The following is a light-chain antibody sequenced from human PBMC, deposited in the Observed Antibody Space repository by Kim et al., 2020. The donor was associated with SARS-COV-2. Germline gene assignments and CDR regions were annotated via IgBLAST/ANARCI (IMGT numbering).Light chain of an antibody. CDR2: DVS. V-gene: IGLV2-14*03. CDR3: SSHTSSSTLVV. Sequence: QSVLTQPASVSGSPGQSITISCTGTSSDVGGYNYVSWFQQHPGKAPKLMIYDVSNRPSGVSNRFSGSKSGNTASLTISGLQAEDEGDYYCSSHTSSSTLVVFGGGTKLTVL. J-gene: IGLJ2*01. CDR1: SSDVGGYNY.